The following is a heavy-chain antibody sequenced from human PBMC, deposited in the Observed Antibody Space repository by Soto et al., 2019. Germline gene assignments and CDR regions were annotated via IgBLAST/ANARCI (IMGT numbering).Heavy chain of an antibody. V-gene: IGHV1-69*04. CDR3: AREYCSSTSCWVY. CDR1: GGTFSSYT. Sequence: SVKVSCKASGGTFSSYTISWVRQAPGQGLEWMGRIIPILGIANYAQKFQGRVTITADKSTSTAYMELSSLRSEDTAVYYCAREYCSSTSCWVYWGQGTLVTGSS. D-gene: IGHD2-2*01. J-gene: IGHJ4*02. CDR2: IIPILGIA.